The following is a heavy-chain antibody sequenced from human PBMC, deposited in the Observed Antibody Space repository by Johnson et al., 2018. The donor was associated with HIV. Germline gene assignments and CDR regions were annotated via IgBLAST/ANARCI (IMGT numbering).Heavy chain of an antibody. V-gene: IGHV3-74*02. Sequence: VQLVESGGGLVKPGGSLRLSCAASGFKYSDYHMSWIRQAPGKGLVWVSRINSDGSSTSYADSVKGRFTISRDNAKNSLYLQMNSLRAEDTALYYCAKVDTATNDAFDIWGQGTMVTVSS. D-gene: IGHD5-18*01. CDR2: INSDGSST. J-gene: IGHJ3*02. CDR1: GFKYSDYH. CDR3: AKVDTATNDAFDI.